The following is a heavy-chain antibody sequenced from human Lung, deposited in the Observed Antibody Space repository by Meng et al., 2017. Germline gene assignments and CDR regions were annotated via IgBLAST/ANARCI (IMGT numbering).Heavy chain of an antibody. J-gene: IGHJ4*02. CDR1: GGSFMDYY. V-gene: IGHV4-34*01. Sequence: VRLQQWGAGLLKPSETLSRTFVFSGGSFMDYYWSWIREPPGKGLEWIGEIKHSGSTNYNPSLESRATISVDTSQNNLSLKLSSVTAADSAVYYCARGPTTMAHDFDYWGQGTLVTVSS. CDR3: ARGPTTMAHDFDY. D-gene: IGHD1-26*01. CDR2: IKHSGST.